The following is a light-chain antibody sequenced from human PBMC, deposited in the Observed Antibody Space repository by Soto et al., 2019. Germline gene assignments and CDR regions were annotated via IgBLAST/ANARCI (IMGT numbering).Light chain of an antibody. CDR3: QLWDSGSAHRV. Sequence: SYELTQPPSVSVAPGKTARSTCAGNNIGSKSVHWYQQKPGQAPTLVIYYDRDRPSGIPERFSGSNSGNTATLTISRVEAGDEADYYCQLWDSGSAHRVFGGGTKLTVL. V-gene: IGLV3-21*01. J-gene: IGLJ3*02. CDR1: NIGSKS. CDR2: YDR.